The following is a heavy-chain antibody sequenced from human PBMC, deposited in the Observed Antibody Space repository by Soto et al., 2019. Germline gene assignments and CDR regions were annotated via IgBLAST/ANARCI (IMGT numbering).Heavy chain of an antibody. CDR1: GYPCTSYA. D-gene: IGHD1-1*01. CDR3: ARGPGTGMDV. CDR2: INAGNGNT. V-gene: IGHV1-3*05. Sequence: QVQLVQCGAEEKKPGASVKVSCKASGYPCTSYAMHWVRQARGQRLEWMGWINAGNGNTKYSQKFQGRVTITRDTSASTAYMELSSLRSEDTAVYYCARGPGTGMDVWGQGTTVTVSS. J-gene: IGHJ6*02.